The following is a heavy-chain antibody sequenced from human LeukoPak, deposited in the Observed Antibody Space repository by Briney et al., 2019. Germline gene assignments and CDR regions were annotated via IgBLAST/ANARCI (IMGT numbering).Heavy chain of an antibody. J-gene: IGHJ3*02. CDR3: ARDGQWLAHTAFDI. CDR2: ISSSSSYI. D-gene: IGHD6-19*01. V-gene: IGHV3-21*01. Sequence: GGSLRLSCAASGFTFSSYSMNWARQTPGKGLEWVSSISSSSSYIYYADSVKCRFTISRDNAKNSLYLQMNSLRAEDTAVYYCARDGQWLAHTAFDIWGQGTMVTVSS. CDR1: GFTFSSYS.